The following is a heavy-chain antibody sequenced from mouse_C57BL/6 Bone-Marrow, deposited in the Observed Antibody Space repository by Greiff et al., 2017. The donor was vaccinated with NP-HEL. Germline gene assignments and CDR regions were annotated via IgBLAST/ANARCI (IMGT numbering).Heavy chain of an antibody. Sequence: QVQLQQPGAELVKPGASVKLSCKASGYTFTSYWMQWVKQRPGQGLEWIGEIDPSDSYTNYNQKFKGKSTLTVDKSSSTAYMQLSSLTSEDSAVYYCARGYDYGGYAMDYWGQGTSVTVSS. J-gene: IGHJ4*01. CDR2: IDPSDSYT. CDR3: ARGYDYGGYAMDY. V-gene: IGHV1-50*01. CDR1: GYTFTSYW. D-gene: IGHD2-4*01.